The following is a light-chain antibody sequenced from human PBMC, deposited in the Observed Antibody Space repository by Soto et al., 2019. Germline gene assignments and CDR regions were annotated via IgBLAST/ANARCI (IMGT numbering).Light chain of an antibody. CDR2: GAS. J-gene: IGKJ2*01. V-gene: IGKV3-15*01. CDR1: QSVSRN. Sequence: EIVMTQSPATLSVSPGERATLSCRASQSVSRNFAWYRQKPGQAPTLLIYGASTRATGTPARFSGSGSGTEFTLTISSLQSEDFAVYYCQQYNNWPYTFGQGNKLEIK. CDR3: QQYNNWPYT.